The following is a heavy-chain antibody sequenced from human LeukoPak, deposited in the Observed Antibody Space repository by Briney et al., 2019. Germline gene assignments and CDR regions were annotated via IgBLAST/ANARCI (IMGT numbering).Heavy chain of an antibody. Sequence: PSETLSLTCSVSAGSISSYSWNWIRQPPGKGLEWIGYISHSGSTYYNPSLQSRVTISVDRSKNQFSLKLSSVTAADTAVYYCARGDCGGDGYSFAYWGQGTLVTVSS. J-gene: IGHJ4*02. CDR1: AGSISSYS. D-gene: IGHD2-21*02. V-gene: IGHV4-30-2*01. CDR2: ISHSGST. CDR3: ARGDCGGDGYSFAY.